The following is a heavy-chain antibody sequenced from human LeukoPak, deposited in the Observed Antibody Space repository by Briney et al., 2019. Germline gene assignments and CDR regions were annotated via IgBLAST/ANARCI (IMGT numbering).Heavy chain of an antibody. V-gene: IGHV3-48*04. J-gene: IGHJ3*02. D-gene: IGHD3-3*01. CDR1: GFTFSSYR. CDR3: ARRVDFWSGYYNFDI. CDR2: ITSRSSTI. Sequence: PGGSLRLSCAASGFTFSSYRMNWVRQAPGKGLEWVSYITSRSSTIYYADSVKGRFTISRDNAKNSLYLQMNSLRAEDTAVYYCARRVDFWSGYYNFDIWGQGTMVTVSS.